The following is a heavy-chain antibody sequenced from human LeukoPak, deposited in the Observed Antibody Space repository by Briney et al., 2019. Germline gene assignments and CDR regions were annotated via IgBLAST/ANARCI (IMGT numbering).Heavy chain of an antibody. CDR1: GGTFSSYA. J-gene: IGHJ6*03. Sequence: ASVKVSCKASGGTFSSYAISWVRQAPGQGLEWMGGIIPIFGTANYAQKFQGRVTITADKSTSTAYMELSSLRSEDTAVYYCAGCRDGYNQAPYYYNYMDVWGKGTTVTVSS. V-gene: IGHV1-69*06. CDR2: IIPIFGTA. CDR3: AGCRDGYNQAPYYYNYMDV. D-gene: IGHD5-24*01.